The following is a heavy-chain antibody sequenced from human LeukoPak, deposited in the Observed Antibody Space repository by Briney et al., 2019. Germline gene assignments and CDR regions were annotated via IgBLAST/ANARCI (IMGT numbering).Heavy chain of an antibody. CDR2: IYYSGST. J-gene: IGHJ6*03. V-gene: IGHV4-39*01. CDR1: GGSISRNNYY. Sequence: SETLSLTCTVSGGSISRNNYYWDWIRQPPGKGLEYIGSIYYSGSTYYTPSLKSRVTISVDTSKNQFSLKLSSVTATDTAVYYCARSGDGDRLPYYYYYMDVWGKGTMVTVSS. CDR3: ARSGDGDRLPYYYYYMDV. D-gene: IGHD2-2*01.